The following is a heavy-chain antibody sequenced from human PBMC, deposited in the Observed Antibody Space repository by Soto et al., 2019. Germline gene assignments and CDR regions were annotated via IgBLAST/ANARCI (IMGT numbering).Heavy chain of an antibody. D-gene: IGHD3-16*01. CDR3: ARGRDYLGGEFDY. Sequence: GGSLRLSYTGSGFTFGNYGMHWLRRAPGTGMQGVAVLSYHDTNKYYAASVKARFTIYRDKSKNTLYMQMNSLRAEDTAVYYCARGRDYLGGEFDYWGQGTLVTVSS. CDR1: GFTFGNYG. CDR2: LSYHDTNK. V-gene: IGHV3-30-3*01. J-gene: IGHJ4*02.